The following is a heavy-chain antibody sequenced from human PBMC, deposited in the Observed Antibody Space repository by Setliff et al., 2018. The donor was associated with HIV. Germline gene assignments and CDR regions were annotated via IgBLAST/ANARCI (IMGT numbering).Heavy chain of an antibody. V-gene: IGHV1-69*05. CDR3: AKVMSITMVRVALGN. D-gene: IGHD3-10*01. CDR1: GDTFSKYS. J-gene: IGHJ4*02. Sequence: SVKVSCKASGDTFSKYSVNWVRQAPGEGLEWMGGIIPVFGTANYAQKFQGKVTITTGESTNTVYMELSSLRSEDTAGYYCAKVMSITMVRVALGNWGQGTLVTVSS. CDR2: IIPVFGTA.